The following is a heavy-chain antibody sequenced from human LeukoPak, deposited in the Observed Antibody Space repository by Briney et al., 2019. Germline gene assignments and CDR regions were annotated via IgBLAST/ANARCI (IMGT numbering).Heavy chain of an antibody. CDR3: AKDRSCTNDICHGDFDY. D-gene: IGHD2-8*01. CDR1: GFTFSSYA. V-gene: IGHV3-23*01. J-gene: IGHJ4*02. CDR2: ISGSGGST. Sequence: GGSLRLSCAASGFTFSSYAVSWVRQAPGKGLEWVSSISGSGGSTYRADSVKGRFTISRDNSKNTLYLQMNSLRAEDTALYYCAKDRSCTNDICHGDFDYWGQGTLVTVSP.